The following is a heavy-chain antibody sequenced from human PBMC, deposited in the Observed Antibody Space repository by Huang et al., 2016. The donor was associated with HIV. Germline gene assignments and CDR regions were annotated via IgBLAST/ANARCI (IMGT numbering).Heavy chain of an antibody. V-gene: IGHV1-18*01. Sequence: QVQLVQSGIEVKKPGASVKVSCKASGHSFISYGINWVRQAPGQGLEWRGRITAYNGNTNYAQRLQGRVTMTADTSTNTAYMELSSLRSDDTAVYYCASETSQQLGSEYWGQGTLVTVSS. CDR3: ASETSQQLGSEY. J-gene: IGHJ4*02. CDR1: GHSFISYG. D-gene: IGHD6-13*01. CDR2: ITAYNGNT.